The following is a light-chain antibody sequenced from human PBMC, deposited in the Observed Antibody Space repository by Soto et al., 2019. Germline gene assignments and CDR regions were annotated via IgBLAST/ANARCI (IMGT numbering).Light chain of an antibody. J-gene: IGKJ4*01. Sequence: DLQMTQSPSSVSASVGDRVTITCRASQDISTWLAWYQQEPGKAPKLLIHGASTLQSGVPSRFSGSGSGTDFTLTISGLQSDDFATYYCQQANTFPLTFGGGTNVEIK. V-gene: IGKV1-12*01. CDR2: GAS. CDR1: QDISTW. CDR3: QQANTFPLT.